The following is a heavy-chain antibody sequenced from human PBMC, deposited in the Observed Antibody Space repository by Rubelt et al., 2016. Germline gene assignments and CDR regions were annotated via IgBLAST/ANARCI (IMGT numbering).Heavy chain of an antibody. J-gene: IGHJ4*02. Sequence: QLVESGGGLVQPGGSLRLSCAASGFTFSNYAMRWVRQAPGKGLEWVSTSSGSSGNTYYADSVKGRFTISRDNSKNTLYLQMNSLRAEDTAVYYCAKGISSSWYYFDYWGQGTLVTVSS. CDR1: GFTFSNYA. D-gene: IGHD6-13*01. CDR2: SSGSSGNT. CDR3: AKGISSSWYYFDY. V-gene: IGHV3-23*04.